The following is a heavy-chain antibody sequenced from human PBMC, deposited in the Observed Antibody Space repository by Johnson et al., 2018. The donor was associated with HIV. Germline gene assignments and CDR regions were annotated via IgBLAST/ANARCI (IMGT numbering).Heavy chain of an antibody. D-gene: IGHD3/OR15-3a*01. CDR2: IKPAGSNK. CDR1: GFTFSSSW. J-gene: IGHJ3*01. V-gene: IGHV3-7*01. CDR3: ARDKFMFLDNPVDAFDV. Sequence: VQLVESGGGLVQPGGSLRLSCAASGFTFSSSWMNWVRQAPGKGLEWVANIKPAGSNKYYADSVKGRFTISRDNSKNTLYLQMNSLRAEDTAVYYCARDKFMFLDNPVDAFDVWGQGTMVTFSS.